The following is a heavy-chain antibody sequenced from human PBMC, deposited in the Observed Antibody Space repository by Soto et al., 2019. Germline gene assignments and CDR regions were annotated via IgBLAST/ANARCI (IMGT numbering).Heavy chain of an antibody. CDR2: IGSGSAHI. J-gene: IGHJ3*02. V-gene: IGHV3-21*01. D-gene: IGHD3-22*01. CDR3: ARADYYDSSGYQTALDI. Sequence: GGSLRLSCAASGFTFSFYIMNWVRQAPGKGLEWVSSIGSGSAHIYYADSVKGRFTISRDNAKNSLFLQMNSLRAEDTAVYYCARADYYDSSGYQTALDIWGQGTMVTVSS. CDR1: GFTFSFYI.